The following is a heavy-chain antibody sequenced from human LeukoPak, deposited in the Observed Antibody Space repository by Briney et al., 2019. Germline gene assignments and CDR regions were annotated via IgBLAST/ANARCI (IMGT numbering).Heavy chain of an antibody. V-gene: IGHV4-4*07. D-gene: IGHD1-26*01. CDR3: AGYNGNYAYYVY. Sequence: SETLSLTCTVSGGSISSYYWSWIRQPAGKGLEWIGRIYSNGNTNFNPSLKSRVTMSVDTSKNQFSLKLSSVTAADTAVYYCAGYNGNYAYYVYWGQGTLVTVSS. CDR1: GGSISSYY. J-gene: IGHJ4*02. CDR2: IYSNGNT.